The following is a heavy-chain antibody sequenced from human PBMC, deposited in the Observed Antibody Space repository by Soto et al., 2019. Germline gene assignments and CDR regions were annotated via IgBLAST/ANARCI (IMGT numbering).Heavy chain of an antibody. CDR2: MNPNSGNT. D-gene: IGHD3-22*01. V-gene: IGHV1-8*01. CDR1: GYTFTSYD. Sequence: ASVKGSCKASGYTFTSYDINWVRQATGQGLEWMGWMNPNSGNTGYAQKFQGRVTMTRNTSISTAYMELSSLRSEDTAVYYCARGYSVYYYDSSGYYWFDPWGQGTLVTVSS. J-gene: IGHJ5*02. CDR3: ARGYSVYYYDSSGYYWFDP.